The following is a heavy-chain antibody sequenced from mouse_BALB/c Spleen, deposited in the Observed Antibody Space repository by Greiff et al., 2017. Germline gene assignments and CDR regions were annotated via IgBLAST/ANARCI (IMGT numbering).Heavy chain of an antibody. CDR2: INPSSGYT. D-gene: IGHD1-1*01. V-gene: IGHV1-4*01. J-gene: IGHJ3*01. CDR1: GYTFTSYT. Sequence: QVQLQQSGAELARPGASVKMSCKASGYTFTSYTMHWVKQRPGQGLEWIGYINPSSGYTNYNQKFKDKATLTADKSSSTAYMQLSSLTSDDSAVYDCVTYYYGSSWFAYWGQGTLVTVSA. CDR3: VTYYYGSSWFAY.